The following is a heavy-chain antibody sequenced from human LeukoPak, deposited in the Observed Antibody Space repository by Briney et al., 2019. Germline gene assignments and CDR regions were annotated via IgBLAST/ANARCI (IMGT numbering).Heavy chain of an antibody. CDR2: ISSSSSTI. D-gene: IGHD3-9*01. Sequence: GGSLRLSCAASGFTFSHYSMNWVRQAPGKGLEWVSYISSSSSTIYYADSVKGRFTISRDNAKNSLYLQMNSLRAEDTAVYYCARVVTYYDILTGNNWFDPWGQGTLVTVSS. CDR1: GFTFSHYS. J-gene: IGHJ5*02. CDR3: ARVVTYYDILTGNNWFDP. V-gene: IGHV3-48*01.